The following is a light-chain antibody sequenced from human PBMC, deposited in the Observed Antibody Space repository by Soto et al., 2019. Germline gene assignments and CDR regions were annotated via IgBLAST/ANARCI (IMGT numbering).Light chain of an antibody. V-gene: IGLV2-18*02. Sequence: QSALTQPPSVSGSPGQSVTISCTGTSSDVGSYNRVSWYQQPPGTAPKLMIYEVSNRPSGVPDRFSGSKSGNTASLTISGFEAQDEDDYYCSSYTCSSTPVVFGGGTKLTVL. J-gene: IGLJ2*01. CDR1: SSDVGSYNR. CDR2: EVS. CDR3: SSYTCSSTPVV.